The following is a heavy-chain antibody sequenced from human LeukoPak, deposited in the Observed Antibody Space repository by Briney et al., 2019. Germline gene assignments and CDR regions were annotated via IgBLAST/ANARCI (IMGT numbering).Heavy chain of an antibody. V-gene: IGHV1-18*01. CDR1: GYTFTSYG. CDR2: ISAYDGNT. CDR3: ARSWDQNWFDP. D-gene: IGHD1-26*01. J-gene: IGHJ5*02. Sequence: ASVKVSCKASGYTFTSYGISWVRQAPGQGLEWMGWISAYDGNTNYAQKLQGRVTMTTDTSTSTAYMELSRLRSDDTAVYYCARSWDQNWFDPWGQGTLVTVSS.